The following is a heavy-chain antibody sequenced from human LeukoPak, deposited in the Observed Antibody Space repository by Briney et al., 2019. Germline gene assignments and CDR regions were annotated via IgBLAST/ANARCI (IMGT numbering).Heavy chain of an antibody. D-gene: IGHD3-3*01. Sequence: ASVKVSCKASGYTFTGYYMHWVRRAPGQGLEWMGWINPNSGGTNYAQKFQGRVTMTRDASISTAYMELSRLRSDDTAVYYCARDARGYGYYDFWSGYLAYYYMDVWGKGTTVTVSS. CDR2: INPNSGGT. CDR1: GYTFTGYY. CDR3: ARDARGYGYYDFWSGYLAYYYMDV. J-gene: IGHJ6*03. V-gene: IGHV1-2*02.